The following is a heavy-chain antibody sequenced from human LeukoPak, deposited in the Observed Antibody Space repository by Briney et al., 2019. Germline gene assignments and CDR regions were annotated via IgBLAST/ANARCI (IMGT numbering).Heavy chain of an antibody. CDR1: GFIFSAGY. J-gene: IGHJ4*01. CDR3: ARADYDGSRGDY. Sequence: GGSLRLSCADCGFIFSAGYMNWVRQAPGKGLEWLAYITPSGSYTAYGDSVKGRFVVSRDNTKDSVYLQMNSLRAEDTAVYYCARADYDGSRGDYWSQGTLVTVSS. V-gene: IGHV3-11*06. CDR2: ITPSGSYT. D-gene: IGHD3-10*01.